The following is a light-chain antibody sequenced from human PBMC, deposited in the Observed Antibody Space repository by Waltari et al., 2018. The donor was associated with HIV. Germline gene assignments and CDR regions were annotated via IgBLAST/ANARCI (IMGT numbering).Light chain of an antibody. CDR1: RTVFFNSTNQNF. CDR3: QQYDNVPSFT. J-gene: IGKJ3*01. V-gene: IGKV4-1*01. Sequence: DIVMTQSPDSLAVSLGERATVKCRSSRTVFFNSTNQNFLAWYQQKPGQSPKLLFYWASTRASGVPDRFTASGSGTDFSLTISGLQPEDIATYYCQQYDNVPSFTFGPGTKVDIK. CDR2: WAS.